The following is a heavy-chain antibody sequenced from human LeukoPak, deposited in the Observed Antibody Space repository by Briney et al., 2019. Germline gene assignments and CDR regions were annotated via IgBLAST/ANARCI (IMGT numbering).Heavy chain of an antibody. V-gene: IGHV4-38-2*01. D-gene: IGHD6-13*01. CDR2: IYHSGST. CDR1: GYSISSGYY. CDR3: ARRLAEAGTHDY. Sequence: SETLSLTCAVSGYSISSGYYWGWIRQPPGKGLEWIGSIYHSGSTYYNPSLKSRVTISVDTSKNQFSLKLSSVTAADTAVYYCARRLAEAGTHDYWGQGTLVTVSS. J-gene: IGHJ4*02.